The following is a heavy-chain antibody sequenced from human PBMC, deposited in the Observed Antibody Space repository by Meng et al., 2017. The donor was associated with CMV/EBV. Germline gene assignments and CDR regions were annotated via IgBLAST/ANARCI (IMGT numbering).Heavy chain of an antibody. Sequence: KVSCKGSGYSFTSYWISWVRQMPGKGLEWMGRIAPSDSYTNYSPSFQGHVTISADKSISTAYLQWSSLKASDTAMYYCAISGIAARVSPIDYWGQGTLVTVSS. D-gene: IGHD6-6*01. CDR1: GYSFTSYW. CDR2: IAPSDSYT. V-gene: IGHV5-10-1*01. CDR3: AISGIAARVSPIDY. J-gene: IGHJ4*02.